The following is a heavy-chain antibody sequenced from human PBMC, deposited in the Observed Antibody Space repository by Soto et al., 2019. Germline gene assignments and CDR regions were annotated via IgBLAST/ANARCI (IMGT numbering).Heavy chain of an antibody. J-gene: IGHJ4*02. CDR1: GFTFTSYA. D-gene: IGHD6-6*01. Sequence: XGSLRLSCAASGFTFTSYAMNWVRQAPGKGLEWVSGISGSGGSTYYADSVKGHFTISRDNSKNTLYLQMNSLRAEDTAVYYCAKELYSSFKSVVVDYWGQGTLVTVSS. V-gene: IGHV3-23*01. CDR2: ISGSGGST. CDR3: AKELYSSFKSVVVDY.